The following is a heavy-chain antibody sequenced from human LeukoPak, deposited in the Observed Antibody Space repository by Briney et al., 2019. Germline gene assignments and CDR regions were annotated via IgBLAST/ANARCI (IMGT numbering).Heavy chain of an antibody. CDR2: IYYSGST. CDR1: GGSISSSSYY. CDR3: ARHKGYSSSWYGKNWFDP. D-gene: IGHD6-13*01. Sequence: SETLSLTCTVSGGSISSSSYYWGWIRQPPGKGLEWIGSIYYSGSTYYNPSLKSRVTISVDTSKNRFSLKLSSVTAADTAVYYCARHKGYSSSWYGKNWFDPWGQGTLVTVSS. J-gene: IGHJ5*02. V-gene: IGHV4-39*01.